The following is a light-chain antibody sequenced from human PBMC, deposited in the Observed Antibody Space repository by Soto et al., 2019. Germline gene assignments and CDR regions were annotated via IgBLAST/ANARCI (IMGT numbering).Light chain of an antibody. CDR1: QGISNY. Sequence: DIQMTQSPSSLSASVGDRVTLTCRASQGISNYLAWYQQKPGKVPKLLIYAASTLQSGAPSRLSGSGSGTDFALTISSLQPEDVGTYYCQKYNNVPWTFGQGTKVEIK. CDR3: QKYNNVPWT. CDR2: AAS. V-gene: IGKV1-27*01. J-gene: IGKJ1*01.